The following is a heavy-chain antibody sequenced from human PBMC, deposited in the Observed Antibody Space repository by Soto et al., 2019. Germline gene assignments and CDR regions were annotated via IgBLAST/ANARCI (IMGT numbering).Heavy chain of an antibody. CDR2: ISAYNGNT. J-gene: IGHJ4*02. Sequence: QVQLVQSGAEVKKPGASVKVSCKASGYTFTSYGISWVRQAPGQGLEWMGWISAYNGNTKYAQKPQGRITMTTDTSTSPAYMELRSLRSDDTAVYYCASDAAVGLFDYWGQGTLVTVSS. CDR1: GYTFTSYG. D-gene: IGHD1-26*01. V-gene: IGHV1-18*01. CDR3: ASDAAVGLFDY.